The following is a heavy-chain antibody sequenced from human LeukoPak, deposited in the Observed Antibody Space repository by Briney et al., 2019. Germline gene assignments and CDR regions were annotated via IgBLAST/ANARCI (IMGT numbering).Heavy chain of an antibody. D-gene: IGHD2-2*01. V-gene: IGHV1-3*03. CDR2: INGGNGNA. CDR3: ARGGSYAMDV. CDR1: GYTFTSYA. J-gene: IGHJ6*02. Sequence: GASVKVSCRASGYTFTSYAIHWVRQAPGQRLEWMGWINGGNGNAKYSQEFQGRVTITRDTSANTAYMELSSLSSEDMALYYCARGGSYAMDVWGQGTTVTVAS.